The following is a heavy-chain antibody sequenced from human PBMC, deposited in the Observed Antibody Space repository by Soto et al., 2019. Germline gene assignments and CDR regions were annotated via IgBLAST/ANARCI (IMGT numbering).Heavy chain of an antibody. CDR3: ARAVPAANAFDI. D-gene: IGHD2-2*01. Sequence: ASVKVSCKASGYTFTTYGFTWVRQVPGQGLEWMGWINSYNGYTNYAQNFQGRVTMTTDTSTSTAYMDLRSLRSDDTAVYYCARAVPAANAFDIWGQGTMVTVSS. CDR1: GYTFTTYG. V-gene: IGHV1-18*01. CDR2: INSYNGYT. J-gene: IGHJ3*02.